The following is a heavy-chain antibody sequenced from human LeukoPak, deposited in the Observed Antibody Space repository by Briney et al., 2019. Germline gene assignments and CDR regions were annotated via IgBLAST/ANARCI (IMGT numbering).Heavy chain of an antibody. J-gene: IGHJ6*04. CDR1: GFTFSRYW. Sequence: GGSLRLSCAASGFTFSRYWMTWVRQAPGQGLEWVSYISSSGSTIYYADSAKGRFTISRDNAKKSLYLQTNSLRAEDTAVYYCARATYYTNYYGSGPRWMDVWGKGTTVTISS. V-gene: IGHV3-48*03. CDR2: ISSSGSTI. D-gene: IGHD3-10*01. CDR3: ARATYYTNYYGSGPRWMDV.